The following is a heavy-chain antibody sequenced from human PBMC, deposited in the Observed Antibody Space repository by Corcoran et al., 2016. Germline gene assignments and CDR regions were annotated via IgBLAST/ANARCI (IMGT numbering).Heavy chain of an antibody. CDR3: TFLTDV. J-gene: IGHJ6*02. V-gene: IGHV3-73*02. CDR1: GFTFSGSA. CDR2: IRSKANSYAT. Sequence: EVQLVESGGGLVQPGGSLKLSCAASGFTFSGSAMHWVRQASGKGLEWVGRIRSKANSYATAYAASVKGRFTISRDDSKNTAYLQMNSLKAEDTAVYYCTFLTDVWGQGTTVTVSS.